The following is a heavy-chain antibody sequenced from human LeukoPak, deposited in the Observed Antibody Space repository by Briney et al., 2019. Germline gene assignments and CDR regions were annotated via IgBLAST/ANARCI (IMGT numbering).Heavy chain of an antibody. CDR3: VTWNYAVFDY. J-gene: IGHJ4*02. CDR2: ISYSGNR. CDR1: GASMSGYY. D-gene: IGHD1-7*01. Sequence: SETLSLTCTVSGASMSGYYWSWIRQPPGKGLEWIGYISYSGNRNYNPSLKSRVTMSVDTSKNQFSLKLSSVTAADTAVYYCVTWNYAVFDYWCQGILVTVSS. V-gene: IGHV4-59*01.